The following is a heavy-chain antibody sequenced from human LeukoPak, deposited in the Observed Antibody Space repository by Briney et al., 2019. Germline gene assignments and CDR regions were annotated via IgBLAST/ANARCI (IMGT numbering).Heavy chain of an antibody. CDR1: GGSISSYY. Sequence: SETLSLTCTVSGGSISSYYWSWIRQPPGKGLEWIGYIYYSGNTYYNPSLKSRVTISVDTSKNQFSLKLSSVTAADTAVYYCARNIAAAENYMDVWGKGTTVTVSS. D-gene: IGHD6-13*01. J-gene: IGHJ6*03. V-gene: IGHV4-59*01. CDR2: IYYSGNT. CDR3: ARNIAAAENYMDV.